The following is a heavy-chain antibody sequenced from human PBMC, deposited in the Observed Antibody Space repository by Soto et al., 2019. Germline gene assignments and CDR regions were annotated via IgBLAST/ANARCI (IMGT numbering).Heavy chain of an antibody. CDR3: ARAPKYYDFWSGDPSSYHYGLAV. Sequence: SETLSLTCAVSGGSISSSNWWSWVRQPPGKGLEWIGEIYHSGSTNYNPSLKSRVTISVDKSKNQFSLKLSSVTAADTAVYYCARAPKYYDFWSGDPSSYHYGLAVWGQGTTVTVSS. CDR2: IYHSGST. CDR1: GGSISSSNW. D-gene: IGHD3-3*01. J-gene: IGHJ6*02. V-gene: IGHV4-4*02.